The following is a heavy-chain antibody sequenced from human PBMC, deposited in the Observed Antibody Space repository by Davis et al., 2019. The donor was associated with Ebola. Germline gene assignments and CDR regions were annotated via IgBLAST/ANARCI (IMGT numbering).Heavy chain of an antibody. CDR2: INWNSGST. D-gene: IGHD2-8*01. CDR3: AKDKSRGGLISYYYGMDV. Sequence: GESLKISCAASGFTFSSYAMTWVRQVPGKGLEWVSGINWNSGSTGYADSVKGRFTISRDNAKNSLHLQMNTLRTEDTAVYFCAKDKSRGGLISYYYGMDVWGKGTMVTVSS. J-gene: IGHJ6*04. V-gene: IGHV3-20*04. CDR1: GFTFSSYA.